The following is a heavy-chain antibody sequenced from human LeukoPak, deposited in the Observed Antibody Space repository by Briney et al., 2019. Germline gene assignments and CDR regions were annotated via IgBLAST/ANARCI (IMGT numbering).Heavy chain of an antibody. J-gene: IGHJ4*02. CDR1: GFSFSIYF. CDR3: AGGGDFDY. CDR2: ISRTSEYI. D-gene: IGHD3-16*01. Sequence: PGGSLRLSCAASGFSFSIYFMKWVRQAPGKGLEWVSSISRTSEYIHYADSVRGRFAISRDNAKNSVHLQMNSLRAGDTAVNFWAGGGDFDYWGQGILVTVSA. V-gene: IGHV3-21*01.